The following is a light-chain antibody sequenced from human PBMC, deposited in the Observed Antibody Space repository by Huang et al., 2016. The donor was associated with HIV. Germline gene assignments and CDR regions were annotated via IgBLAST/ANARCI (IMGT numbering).Light chain of an antibody. V-gene: IGKV3D-15*01. CDR3: QHYNNWPPWT. CDR2: GAS. CDR1: QGVSNK. Sequence: EIVMTQSPATLSVSPGERATLSCRASQGVSNKIAWYQQKPGQTPRLLSHGASTRATGIAAKFSGRGSGTDCTLTITSLQPEDSAVYYCQHYNNWPPWTFGPGTQVEI. J-gene: IGKJ1*01.